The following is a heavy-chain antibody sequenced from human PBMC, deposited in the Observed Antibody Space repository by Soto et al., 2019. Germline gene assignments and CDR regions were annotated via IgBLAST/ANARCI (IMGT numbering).Heavy chain of an antibody. Sequence: EVQLLESGGGLVQPGGSLRLSCAASGFTFSSYAMSWVRQAPGKGLEWDSAISGSGGSTYYADSVKCRFTISRDNSKNTLYLQLNSVRAEDTAVYYCANRPPIHVMITLSGVIGDEQFDYWGQGTLVTVSS. CDR3: ANRPPIHVMITLSGVIGDEQFDY. CDR1: GFTFSSYA. CDR2: ISGSGGST. V-gene: IGHV3-23*01. D-gene: IGHD3-16*02. J-gene: IGHJ4*02.